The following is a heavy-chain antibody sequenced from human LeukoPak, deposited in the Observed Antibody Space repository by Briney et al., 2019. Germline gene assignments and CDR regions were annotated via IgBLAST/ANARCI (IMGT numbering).Heavy chain of an antibody. Sequence: GASVKVSCKASGYTFTSYDINWVRQATGQGLEWMGWMNPNSGNTGYAQKFQGRVTMTRNTSISTAYMELSSLRSEDTAVYYCARGQDIVVVPVASLTFDPWGQGTLVTVSS. V-gene: IGHV1-8*01. D-gene: IGHD2-2*01. CDR2: MNPNSGNT. CDR1: GYTFTSYD. J-gene: IGHJ5*02. CDR3: ARGQDIVVVPVASLTFDP.